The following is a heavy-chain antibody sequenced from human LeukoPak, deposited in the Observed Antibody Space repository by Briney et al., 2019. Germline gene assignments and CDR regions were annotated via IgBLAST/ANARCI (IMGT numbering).Heavy chain of an antibody. J-gene: IGHJ3*02. D-gene: IGHD2-2*01. V-gene: IGHV3-9*01. CDR3: ARKEDDQLSAFDI. CDR2: ISWNSGSI. CDR1: GFTFDDYA. Sequence: PGGSLRLSCTTSGFTFDDYALHWVRQAPGKGLEWVSGISWNSGSISYADSVKGRFTISRDNAKNSLYLQMNSLRAEDTAVYYCARKEDDQLSAFDIWGQGTMVTVSS.